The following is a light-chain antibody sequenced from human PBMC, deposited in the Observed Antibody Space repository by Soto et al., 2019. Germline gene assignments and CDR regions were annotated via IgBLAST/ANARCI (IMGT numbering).Light chain of an antibody. CDR3: AAWDDSLSGLYV. CDR2: RNN. CDR1: SSNIGSNY. J-gene: IGLJ1*01. Sequence: QSVLTQPPSASGTPGQRVTIFCSGSSSNIGSNYVYWYQQLPGTAPKLLIYRNNQRPSGVPDRFSGSKSGTSASLAISGLRSDDEADYYCAAWDDSLSGLYVFGTGTKLTVL. V-gene: IGLV1-47*01.